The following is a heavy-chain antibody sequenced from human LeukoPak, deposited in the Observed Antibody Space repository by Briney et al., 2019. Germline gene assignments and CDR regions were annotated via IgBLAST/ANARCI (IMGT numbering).Heavy chain of an antibody. Sequence: GGSLRLSCAASGLTFRSYGMHWVRQAPGKGLEWVAVISYDGSNKYYADSVKGRFTISRDNSKNTLYLQMNSLRAEDTAVYYCARDSGIVGATGYFDYWGQGTLVAVSS. J-gene: IGHJ4*02. V-gene: IGHV3-30*19. CDR3: ARDSGIVGATGYFDY. CDR2: ISYDGSNK. D-gene: IGHD1-26*01. CDR1: GLTFRSYG.